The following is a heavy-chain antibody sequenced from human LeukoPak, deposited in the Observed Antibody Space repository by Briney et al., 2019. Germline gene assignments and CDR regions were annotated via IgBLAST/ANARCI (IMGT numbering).Heavy chain of an antibody. CDR1: GYSMSSGYY. CDR2: IYHSGST. Sequence: SETLSLTCSVSGYSMSSGYYWGWIRQPPGKGLEWIGSIYHSGSTFYNPSLKSRVTISVDTSKNQFSLKLSSVTAADTAVYYCARGQRGAFDIWGQGTMVTVSS. V-gene: IGHV4-38-2*02. CDR3: ARGQRGAFDI. D-gene: IGHD5-24*01. J-gene: IGHJ3*02.